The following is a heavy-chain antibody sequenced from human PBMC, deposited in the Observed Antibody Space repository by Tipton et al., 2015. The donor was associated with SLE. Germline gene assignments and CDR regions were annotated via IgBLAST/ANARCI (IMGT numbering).Heavy chain of an antibody. V-gene: IGHV4-31*03. J-gene: IGHJ6*02. CDR3: ARHIPGGSSWHYYYYYGMDV. CDR2: IYYSGST. Sequence: TLSLTCTVSGGSISSGGYYWSWIRQHPGKGLEWIGYIYYSGSTYFNPSLKSRVSISVDTSKNQFSLKLSSVTAADTAVYYCARHIPGGSSWHYYYYYGMDVWGQGTTVTVSS. CDR1: GGSISSGGYY. D-gene: IGHD6-13*01.